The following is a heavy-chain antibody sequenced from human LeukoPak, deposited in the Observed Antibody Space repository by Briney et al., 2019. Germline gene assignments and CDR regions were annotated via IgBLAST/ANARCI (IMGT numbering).Heavy chain of an antibody. J-gene: IGHJ4*02. Sequence: GGSLRLSCAASAFTFSSYAVQWVRQAPGKGLEWVAVISYDGSNKYYADSVKGRFTISRDNSKNTLYLQMNSLRAEDTAVYYCARVREASKEVTGALDYWGQGTLVTVSS. D-gene: IGHD2-21*02. CDR3: ARVREASKEVTGALDY. CDR1: AFTFSSYA. V-gene: IGHV3-30-3*01. CDR2: ISYDGSNK.